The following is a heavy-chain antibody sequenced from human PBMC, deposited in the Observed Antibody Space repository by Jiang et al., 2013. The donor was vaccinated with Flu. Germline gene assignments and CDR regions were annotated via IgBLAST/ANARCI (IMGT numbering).Heavy chain of an antibody. D-gene: IGHD3-16*02. CDR2: INHSGST. CDR3: ARRELKYYDYVWGSYPLGNWFDP. Sequence: LLKPSETLSLTCAVYGGSFSGYYWSWIRQPPGKGLEWIGEINHSGSTNYNPSLKSRVTISVDTSKNQFSLKLSSVTAADTAVYYCARRELKYYDYVWGSYPLGNWFDPWGQGTLVTVSS. J-gene: IGHJ5*02. CDR1: GGSFSGYY. V-gene: IGHV4-34*01.